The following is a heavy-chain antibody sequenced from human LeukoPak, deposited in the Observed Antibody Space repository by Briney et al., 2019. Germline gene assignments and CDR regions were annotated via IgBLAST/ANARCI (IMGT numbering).Heavy chain of an antibody. V-gene: IGHV1-18*01. CDR2: ITAYNGNT. CDR1: GYTLTSYG. J-gene: IGHJ4*02. D-gene: IGHD3-22*01. Sequence: ASVKVSCKASGYTLTSYGISWVRQAPGQGLEWMGWITAYNGNTNYAQKFQGRVTMTTDTSTSTAYMELRSLRSDDTAVYYCAREGFHTSGYFPEYYFDYWGQGTLVTVSS. CDR3: AREGFHTSGYFPEYYFDY.